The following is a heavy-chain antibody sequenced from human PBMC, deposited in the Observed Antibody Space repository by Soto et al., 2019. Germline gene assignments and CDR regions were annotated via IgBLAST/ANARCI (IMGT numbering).Heavy chain of an antibody. D-gene: IGHD4-17*01. CDR2: ISGSGGST. CDR3: ARGEAVHGRAVDYGDYVPNYYYYYMDV. Sequence: GGSLRLSCAASGFTFSSYAMSWVRQAPGKGLEWVSAISGSGGSTYYADSVKGRFTISRDNSKNTLYLQMNSLRAEDTAVYYCARGEAVHGRAVDYGDYVPNYYYYYMDVWGKGTTVTVSS. V-gene: IGHV3-23*01. J-gene: IGHJ6*03. CDR1: GFTFSSYA.